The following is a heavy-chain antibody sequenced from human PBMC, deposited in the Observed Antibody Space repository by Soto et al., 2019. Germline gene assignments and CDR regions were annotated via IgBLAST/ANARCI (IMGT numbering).Heavy chain of an antibody. J-gene: IGHJ5*02. Sequence: SGPTLVNPTQTLTLPCTFSGFSLSTSGVGVGWIRQPPGKALEWLALIYWNDDKRYSPSLKSRLTITKDTSKNQVVLTMTNMDPVDTATYYCAHRESSSILSECWFDPWGQGTLVTVSS. V-gene: IGHV2-5*01. CDR3: AHRESSSILSECWFDP. D-gene: IGHD6-6*01. CDR2: IYWNDDK. CDR1: GFSLSTSGVG.